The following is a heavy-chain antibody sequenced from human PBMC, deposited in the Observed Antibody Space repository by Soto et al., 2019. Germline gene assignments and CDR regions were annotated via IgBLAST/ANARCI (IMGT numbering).Heavy chain of an antibody. Sequence: EVQLLESGGGLVQPGGSLRLSCAASGFTFSSYAMSWVRQAPGKGLEWVSAISGSGGSTYYADSVKGRFTISRDNSKNTLYLQRNSLRAEDTAVYYWAKFLGLDLLNYFDYWGQGTLVTVSS. CDR1: GFTFSSYA. V-gene: IGHV3-23*01. J-gene: IGHJ4*02. CDR2: ISGSGGST. CDR3: AKFLGLDLLNYFDY. D-gene: IGHD1-26*01.